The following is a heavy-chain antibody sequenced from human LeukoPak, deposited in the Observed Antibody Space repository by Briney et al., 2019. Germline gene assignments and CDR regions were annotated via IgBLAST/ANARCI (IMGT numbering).Heavy chain of an antibody. CDR3: ARKIAARQGGGN. Sequence: SETLSLTCTVSGGSIASYYWAWLRQPPGKGLEWIGRINTSGSTNYNPSLKSRVTISVDTSKNQFSLKLSSVTAADTAVYYCARKIAARQGGGNWGQGTLVTVSS. D-gene: IGHD6-6*01. CDR1: GGSIASYY. J-gene: IGHJ4*02. V-gene: IGHV4-4*07. CDR2: INTSGST.